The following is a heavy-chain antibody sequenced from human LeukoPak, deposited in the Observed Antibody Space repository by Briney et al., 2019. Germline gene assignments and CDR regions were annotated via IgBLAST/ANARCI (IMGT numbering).Heavy chain of an antibody. V-gene: IGHV3-74*01. J-gene: IGHJ4*02. D-gene: IGHD3-10*01. CDR3: AREVGSGNSDRYFDY. CDR1: GFSLTSYA. CDR2: INSDGSGT. Sequence: GGSLRLSCAASGFSLTSYAMSWVRQAPGKGLVWVSRINSDGSGTNYAGSVKGRFTISRDNSNNTLYLQMKSLRAEDTAVYYCAREVGSGNSDRYFDYWGQGTLVTVSS.